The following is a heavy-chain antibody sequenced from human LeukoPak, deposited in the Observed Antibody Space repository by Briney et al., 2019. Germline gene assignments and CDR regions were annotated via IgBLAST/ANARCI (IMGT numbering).Heavy chain of an antibody. J-gene: IGHJ6*03. Sequence: GGSLRLPCAASEFTFSSHAMSWVRQAPGKGLEWVSAISAGGGSIYYADSVKGRFTISRDNYKSTLYLLMNSLRAEDTAVYYCAKDHRVRFLEWLSDRRGYYMDVWGKGTTVTVSS. V-gene: IGHV3-23*01. CDR3: AKDHRVRFLEWLSDRRGYYMDV. CDR2: ISAGGGSI. CDR1: EFTFSSHA. D-gene: IGHD3-3*01.